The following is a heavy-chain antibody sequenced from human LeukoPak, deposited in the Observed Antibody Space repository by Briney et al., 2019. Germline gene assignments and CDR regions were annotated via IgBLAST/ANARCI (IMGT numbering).Heavy chain of an antibody. D-gene: IGHD1-26*01. CDR3: ARDKGVGATERFDY. CDR1: GFTVSSPY. Sequence: AGGSLRLSCAVSGFTVSSPYMTWARQAPGKGLEWVSTIRGDAVTSYADSVKDRFTISRDNPKNTLYLQMSSLRSEDTAVYYCARDKGVGATERFDYWGQGTLVTVSS. CDR2: IRGDAVT. J-gene: IGHJ4*02. V-gene: IGHV3-53*01.